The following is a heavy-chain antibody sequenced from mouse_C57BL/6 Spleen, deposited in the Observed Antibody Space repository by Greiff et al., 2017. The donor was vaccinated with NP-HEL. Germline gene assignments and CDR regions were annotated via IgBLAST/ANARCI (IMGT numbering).Heavy chain of an antibody. Sequence: QVQLQQSGAELVKPGASVKISCKASGYAFSSYWMNWVKQRPGKGLEWIGQIYPGDGDTNYNGKFKGKATLTVDKSSSTAYMLLSSLTSEDSAVYFCAREADYGSSLGYWGQGTTLTVSS. CDR1: GYAFSSYW. J-gene: IGHJ2*01. CDR3: AREADYGSSLGY. CDR2: IYPGDGDT. V-gene: IGHV1-80*01. D-gene: IGHD1-1*01.